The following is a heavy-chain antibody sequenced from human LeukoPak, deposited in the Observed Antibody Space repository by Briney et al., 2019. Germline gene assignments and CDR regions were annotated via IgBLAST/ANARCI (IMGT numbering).Heavy chain of an antibody. CDR3: ARPRIVGAAYYFDY. CDR2: IYPGDSDT. Sequence: GESLQISCKGSGYRFTSYWIGWVRQLPGKGLEWMGIIYPGDSDTRYSPSFQGQVTISADKSISTAYLQWSSLKASDTAMYYCARPRIVGAAYYFDYWGQGTLVTVSS. CDR1: GYRFTSYW. D-gene: IGHD1-26*01. J-gene: IGHJ4*02. V-gene: IGHV5-51*01.